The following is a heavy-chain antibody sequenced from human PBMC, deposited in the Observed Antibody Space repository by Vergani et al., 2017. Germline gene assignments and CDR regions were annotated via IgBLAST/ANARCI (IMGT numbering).Heavy chain of an antibody. J-gene: IGHJ3*02. CDR1: GCTFSSYA. Sequence: QVQLVPSGAEVKKPGSSVKVSCKASGCTFSSYAISWVRQAPGQGLEWMGGIIPIFGTANYAQKFQGRVTITADESTSTAYMELSSLRSEDTAVYYCAREEAGPSAFDIWGQGTMVTVSS. V-gene: IGHV1-69*12. D-gene: IGHD6-13*01. CDR2: IIPIFGTA. CDR3: AREEAGPSAFDI.